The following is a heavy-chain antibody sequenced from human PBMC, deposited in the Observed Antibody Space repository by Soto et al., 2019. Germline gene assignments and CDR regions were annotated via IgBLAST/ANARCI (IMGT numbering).Heavy chain of an antibody. Sequence: QVQLVESGGGVVQPGRSLRLSCAASGFTFSSYGMHWVRQAPGKGLEWVAVIWYDGSKKYYTDSVKGRFTISSDNSKNALYLQIISLRAEYTAVYYCALDDGVVTTLYFDYWGHGTPVTVSA. D-gene: IGHD1-1*01. CDR1: GFTFSSYG. CDR2: IWYDGSKK. V-gene: IGHV3-33*01. CDR3: ALDDGVVTTLYFDY. J-gene: IGHJ4*01.